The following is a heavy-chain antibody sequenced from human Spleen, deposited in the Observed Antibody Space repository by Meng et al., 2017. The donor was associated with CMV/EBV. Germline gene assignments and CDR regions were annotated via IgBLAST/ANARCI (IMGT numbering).Heavy chain of an antibody. CDR3: AKGKYQLLYNFDS. D-gene: IGHD2-2*02. V-gene: IGHV3-23*03. J-gene: IGHJ4*02. CDR1: GFTFDNYG. CDR2: ISGGGGKK. Sequence: GGSLRLSCVASGFTFDNYGMSWVRQAPGKGLEWVSLISGGGGKKYYADSVQGRFTISRDNSKNTVYLQMNNLSADDTALYYCAKGKYQLLYNFDSWGQGTLVTVSS.